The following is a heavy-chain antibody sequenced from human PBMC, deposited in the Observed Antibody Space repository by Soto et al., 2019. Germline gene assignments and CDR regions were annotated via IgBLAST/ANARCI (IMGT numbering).Heavy chain of an antibody. D-gene: IGHD1-7*01. CDR2: ISGYNGNT. CDR1: GYTFSSSG. Sequence: QVQLVQSGAEVKKPGASVKVSCKTSGYTFSSSGISWVRQAPGQGLEWMGWISGYNGNTNYAQKLQGRVTMTTDTSTSTAYMELRSLRSDDTAVYYCARARVPELPTPYGFDMWGQGTMVTVSS. V-gene: IGHV1-18*01. J-gene: IGHJ3*02. CDR3: ARARVPELPTPYGFDM.